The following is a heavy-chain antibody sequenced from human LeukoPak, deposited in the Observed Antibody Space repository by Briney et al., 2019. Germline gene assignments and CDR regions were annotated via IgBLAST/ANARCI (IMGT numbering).Heavy chain of an antibody. CDR1: GGTFSSYA. J-gene: IGHJ6*03. CDR3: ATMPHYYYYYMDV. D-gene: IGHD2-2*01. V-gene: IGHV1-69*05. Sequence: ASXKVSCKASGGTFSSYAISWVRQAPGQGLEWMGRIIPIFGTANYAQKFQGRVTITTDESTSTAYMELSSLRSEDTAVYYCATMPHYYYYYMDVWGKGTTVTVSS. CDR2: IIPIFGTA.